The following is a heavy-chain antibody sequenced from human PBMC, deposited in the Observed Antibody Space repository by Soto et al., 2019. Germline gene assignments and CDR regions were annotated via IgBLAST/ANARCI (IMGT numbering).Heavy chain of an antibody. D-gene: IGHD3-10*01. J-gene: IGHJ4*02. V-gene: IGHV4-59*01. Sequence: PSETLSLTCTVSGGSLSSYWWSWIRQPPGKGLEWIGYIYYTGSTNYNPSLKSRVTISLDASKNQFSLKLNSATAADTAVYYCARGPGASGTYHYFFDYWGPGTLVTVPQ. CDR1: GGSLSSYW. CDR2: IYYTGST. CDR3: ARGPGASGTYHYFFDY.